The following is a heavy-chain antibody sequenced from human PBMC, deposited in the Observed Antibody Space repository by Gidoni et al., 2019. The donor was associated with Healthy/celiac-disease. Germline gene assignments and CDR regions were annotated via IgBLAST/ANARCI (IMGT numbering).Heavy chain of an antibody. V-gene: IGHV4-31*03. J-gene: IGHJ4*02. CDR1: GGSISSGGYY. CDR2: TYYSGST. CDR3: ARDRIIGYFDY. D-gene: IGHD2-15*01. Sequence: TCTVSGGSISSGGYYWSWIRQHPGKGLEWIGYTYYSGSTYYNPSLKSRVTISVDTSKNQFSLKLSSVTAADTAVYYCARDRIIGYFDYWGQGTLVTVSS.